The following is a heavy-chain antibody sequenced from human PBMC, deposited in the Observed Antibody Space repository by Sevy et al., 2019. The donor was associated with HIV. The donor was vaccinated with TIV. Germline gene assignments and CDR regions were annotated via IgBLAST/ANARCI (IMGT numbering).Heavy chain of an antibody. CDR2: ISSSSSYI. CDR1: GFTFSSYS. D-gene: IGHD6-13*01. V-gene: IGHV3-21*01. CDR3: ARDSGAAGNWFDP. J-gene: IGHJ5*02. Sequence: WGSLRLSCAASGFTFSSYSMNWVRQAPGKGLEWVSSISSSSSYIYYADSVKGRFTISRDNAKNELYLQMNSLRAEDTAVYYCARDSGAAGNWFDPWGQGTLVTVSS.